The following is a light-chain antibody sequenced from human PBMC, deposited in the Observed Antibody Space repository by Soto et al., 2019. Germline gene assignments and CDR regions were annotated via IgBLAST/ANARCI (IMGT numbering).Light chain of an antibody. Sequence: EIVLTQSPGTLSLSPGERATLSCRASQSVSSTYLAWYQHKPGQAPRLLIYAASTRATGIPDRFTGSGSGTDFTLTISRLEPEDFAVYYCQQYGSSPWTFGQGTKVDIK. V-gene: IGKV3-20*01. CDR3: QQYGSSPWT. CDR2: AAS. CDR1: QSVSSTY. J-gene: IGKJ1*01.